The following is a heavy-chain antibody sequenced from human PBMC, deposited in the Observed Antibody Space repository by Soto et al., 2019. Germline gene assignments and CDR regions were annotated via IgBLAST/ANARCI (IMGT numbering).Heavy chain of an antibody. CDR1: GYTFTGYY. CDR3: ARDQDRAAAGGYYDYGMDV. D-gene: IGHD6-13*01. J-gene: IGHJ6*02. Sequence: QVQLVQSGAEVKKPGASVKVSCKASGYTFTGYYMHWVRQAPGQGLEWRGWINPNSGGTNYAQKFQGRVTMTRDTSISTAYMERSRLRSDDTAVYYCARDQDRAAAGGYYDYGMDVWGQGTTVTVSS. CDR2: INPNSGGT. V-gene: IGHV1-2*02.